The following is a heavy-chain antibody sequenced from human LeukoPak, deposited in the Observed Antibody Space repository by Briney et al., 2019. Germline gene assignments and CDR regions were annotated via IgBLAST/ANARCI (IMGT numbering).Heavy chain of an antibody. D-gene: IGHD5/OR15-5a*01. V-gene: IGHV3-23*01. CDR2: ISGRGGCT. J-gene: IGHJ4*02. Sequence: GGSSILSCAASGLTISSYCMHWVGQPPGKGLEWVSAISGRGGCTYYADSVKPRFTITRDNSKNTLYLQMNSLRAEDTAVYYCEKRLLMRDSYFDYWGQGTLVTVSS. CDR1: GLTISSYC. CDR3: EKRLLMRDSYFDY.